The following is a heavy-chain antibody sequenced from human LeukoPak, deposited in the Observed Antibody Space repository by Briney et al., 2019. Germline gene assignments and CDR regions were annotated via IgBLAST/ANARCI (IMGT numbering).Heavy chain of an antibody. CDR2: ISSSGSTI. J-gene: IGHJ1*01. V-gene: IGHV3-48*03. Sequence: GGSLRLSCAASGFTFSSYEMNWVRQAPGKGLEWVSYISSSGSTIYYADSVKGRFTISRDNAKNSLYLQMNSLRAEDMAVYYCARVEQQPGVQHWGQGTLVTVSS. CDR3: ARVEQQPGVQH. D-gene: IGHD6-13*01. CDR1: GFTFSSYE.